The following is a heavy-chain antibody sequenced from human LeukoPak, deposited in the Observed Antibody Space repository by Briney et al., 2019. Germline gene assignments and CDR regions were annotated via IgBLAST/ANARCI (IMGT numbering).Heavy chain of an antibody. CDR1: GFTFSSYG. Sequence: PGGSLRLSCAASGFTFSSYGLHWVRQAPGKGLEWVARMSFDGGYQYYADSVEGRFTVSKDNSKNTLYLQMTSLRAEDTAVYYCARDQIRGVMSPFDIWGQGTMVTVSS. D-gene: IGHD3-10*01. CDR3: ARDQIRGVMSPFDI. CDR2: MSFDGGYQ. V-gene: IGHV3-30*03. J-gene: IGHJ3*02.